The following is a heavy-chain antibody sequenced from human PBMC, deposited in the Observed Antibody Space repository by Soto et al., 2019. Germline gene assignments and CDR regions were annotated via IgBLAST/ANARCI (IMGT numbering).Heavy chain of an antibody. J-gene: IGHJ2*01. Sequence: QVQLVQSGAEVKKPGSSVKVSGKASGGTFSNYPISWVRQAPGQGLEWMGGIIPIFGTVNYAQKFQGRVTITADESTSTAYMELSSLRSEDTAVYYCSTGNHRGPQLWYFDLWGRGTLVTVSS. CDR3: STGNHRGPQLWYFDL. V-gene: IGHV1-69*12. D-gene: IGHD3-16*01. CDR1: GGTFSNYP. CDR2: IIPIFGTV.